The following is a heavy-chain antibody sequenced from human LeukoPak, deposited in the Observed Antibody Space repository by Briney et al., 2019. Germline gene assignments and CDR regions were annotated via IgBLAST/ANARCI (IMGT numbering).Heavy chain of an antibody. CDR2: IYHSGST. D-gene: IGHD4-11*01. CDR1: GYSISSGYY. J-gene: IGHJ5*02. CDR3: AREGAYSNHFNWFDP. V-gene: IGHV4-38-2*02. Sequence: PSETLSLTCTVSGYSISSGYYWGWIRQPPGKGLEWIGSIYHSGSTYYNPSLKSRVTISVDTSKHQFSLKLSSVTAADTAVYYCAREGAYSNHFNWFDPWGQGTLVTVSS.